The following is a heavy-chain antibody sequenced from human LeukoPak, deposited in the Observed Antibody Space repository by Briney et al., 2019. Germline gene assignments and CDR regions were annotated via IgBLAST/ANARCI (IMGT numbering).Heavy chain of an antibody. V-gene: IGHV3-48*03. Sequence: GGSLRLSCAASGFTFSNYEMNWVRQAPGKGLEWVSYISRSSGSSIYYADSVEGRFTISRDNAKNSLYLQMNSLRAEDTAVYYCARDSSGWYYFDYWGQGILVTVSS. J-gene: IGHJ4*02. D-gene: IGHD6-19*01. CDR3: ARDSSGWYYFDY. CDR1: GFTFSNYE. CDR2: ISRSSGSSI.